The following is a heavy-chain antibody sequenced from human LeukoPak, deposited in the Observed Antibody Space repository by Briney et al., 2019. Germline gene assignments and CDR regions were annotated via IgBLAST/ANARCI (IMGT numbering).Heavy chain of an antibody. V-gene: IGHV4-34*01. D-gene: IGHD3-16*01. CDR3: AIQNMITPGY. Sequence: PSETLSLTCGVNGGSFSGYYWIWIRHPPRKGLEWIGEMNPSGSINYSPSLKSRVTISVDTSKKQFSLRLSSVTAADTAVYYCAIQNMITPGYWGQGTLVTVSS. CDR1: GGSFSGYY. J-gene: IGHJ4*02. CDR2: MNPSGSI.